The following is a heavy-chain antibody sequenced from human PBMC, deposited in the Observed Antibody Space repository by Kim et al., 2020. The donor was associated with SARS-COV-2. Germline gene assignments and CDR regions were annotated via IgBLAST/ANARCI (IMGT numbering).Heavy chain of an antibody. CDR2: ISGSGGST. CDR1: GFTFSSYA. J-gene: IGHJ6*03. Sequence: GGSLRLSCAASGFTFSSYAMSWVRQAPGKGLEWVSAISGSGGSTYYADSVKGRFTISRDNSKNTLYLQMNSLRAEDTAVYYCAKNVISYCSSTSCSQYYYYYYMDVWGKGTTVTVSS. D-gene: IGHD2-2*01. V-gene: IGHV3-23*01. CDR3: AKNVISYCSSTSCSQYYYYYYMDV.